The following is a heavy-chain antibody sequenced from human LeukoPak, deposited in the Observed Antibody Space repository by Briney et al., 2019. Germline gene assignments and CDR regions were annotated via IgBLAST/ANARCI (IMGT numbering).Heavy chain of an antibody. CDR3: ARDRGYSYGYFDY. V-gene: IGHV3-30-3*01. CDR1: GFTLSSYA. D-gene: IGHD5-18*01. Sequence: GRSLRLSCAASGFTLSSYAMHWVRQAPGKGLEWVAVISYDGSNKYYADSVKGRFTISRDNSKNTLYLQMNSLRAEDTAVYYCARDRGYSYGYFDYWGQGTLVTVSS. CDR2: ISYDGSNK. J-gene: IGHJ4*02.